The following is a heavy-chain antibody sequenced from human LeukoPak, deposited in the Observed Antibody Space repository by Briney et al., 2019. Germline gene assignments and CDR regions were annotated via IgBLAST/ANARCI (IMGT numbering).Heavy chain of an antibody. CDR2: IGGSGGTT. J-gene: IGHJ4*02. D-gene: IGHD2-2*01. CDR3: AKGYCASTTCYARFEN. CDR1: GFTFSSYA. V-gene: IGHV3-23*01. Sequence: GGSLRLSCAASGFTFSSYAMSWVRQAPGKGLEWVSSIGGSGGTTFSADSVKGRFTISRDNSKNTLFLQMSSLRAEDTAVYYCAKGYCASTTCYARFENWGQGTLVTVSS.